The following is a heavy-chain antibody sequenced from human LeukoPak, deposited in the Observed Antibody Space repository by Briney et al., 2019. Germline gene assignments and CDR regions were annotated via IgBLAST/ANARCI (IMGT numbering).Heavy chain of an antibody. Sequence: GGSLRLSCAASGFTFDDYAMHWDRPAPGQGLEWVSGISWNSGSIGYADSVKGRFTISRDKAKSSLYLQMNSLRAEDTAVYYCARDAGITGTTDLDYWGQGTLVTVSS. CDR1: GFTFDDYA. D-gene: IGHD1-7*01. CDR2: ISWNSGSI. J-gene: IGHJ4*02. CDR3: ARDAGITGTTDLDY. V-gene: IGHV3-9*01.